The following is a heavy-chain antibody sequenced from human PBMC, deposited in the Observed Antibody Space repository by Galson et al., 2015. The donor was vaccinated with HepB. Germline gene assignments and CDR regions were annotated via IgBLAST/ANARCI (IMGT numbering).Heavy chain of an antibody. Sequence: CAISGDSVSSNYAVGNWIRQSPSRGLEWLGRTYYRSKWIYDYAESVKSRITITPDTSKNLVSLQLHSVTPADAAVYYCAYGVDVWGQGTTVTVSS. J-gene: IGHJ6*02. CDR2: TYYRSKWIY. V-gene: IGHV6-1*01. CDR3: AYGVDV. CDR1: GDSVSSNYAV.